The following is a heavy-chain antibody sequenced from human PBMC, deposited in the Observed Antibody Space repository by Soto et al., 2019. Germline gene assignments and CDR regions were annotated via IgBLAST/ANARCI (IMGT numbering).Heavy chain of an antibody. CDR3: ARAGVLWFGELSYQDGAFDI. J-gene: IGHJ3*02. CDR2: IIPIFGTA. CDR1: GGTFSSYA. Sequence: QVQLVQSGAEVKKPGSSVKVSCKASGGTFSSYAISWVRQAPGQGLEWMGGIIPIFGTANYAQKFQGRVTITADESTSTAYMELSSLRSEVTAVYYCARAGVLWFGELSYQDGAFDIWGQGTMVTVSS. D-gene: IGHD3-10*01. V-gene: IGHV1-69*01.